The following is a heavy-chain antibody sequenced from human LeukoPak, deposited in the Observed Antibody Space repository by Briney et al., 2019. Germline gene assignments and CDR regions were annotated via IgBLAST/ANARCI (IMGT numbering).Heavy chain of an antibody. CDR2: IYSGGST. CDR3: ARVDGSGSYYIGY. Sequence: GGSLRLSCAASGFTVSSNYMSWVRQAPGKGLEWVSVIYSGGSTYYADSVKGRFTISRDNSKNTLYLQMNSLRAEDTAVYYCARVDGSGSYYIGYWGQGTLVTVSS. V-gene: IGHV3-53*01. D-gene: IGHD3-10*01. J-gene: IGHJ4*02. CDR1: GFTVSSNY.